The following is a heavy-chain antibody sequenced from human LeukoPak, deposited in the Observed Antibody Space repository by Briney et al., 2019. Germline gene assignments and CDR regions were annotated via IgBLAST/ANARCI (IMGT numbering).Heavy chain of an antibody. V-gene: IGHV3-9*01. CDR3: AKDFYGSGSGNAFDI. J-gene: IGHJ3*02. CDR2: ISWNSGSI. D-gene: IGHD3-10*01. CDR1: GFTLDDYV. Sequence: PGGSLRLSCAASGFTLDDYVMHWVRQAPGKGLEWVSGISWNSGSIGYADSVKGRFTISRDNAKNSLYLQMNSLRAEDTALYYCAKDFYGSGSGNAFDIWGQGTMVTVSS.